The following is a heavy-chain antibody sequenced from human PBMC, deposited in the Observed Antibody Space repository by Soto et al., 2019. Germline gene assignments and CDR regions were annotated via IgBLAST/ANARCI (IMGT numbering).Heavy chain of an antibody. J-gene: IGHJ4*02. Sequence: GGSLRLSCAASGFTFSSYAMSWFRQAPGKGLEWVSAISGSGGSTYYADSVKGRFTISRDNSKNTLYLQMNSLRAEDTAVYYCAKAGLGVGGRHFDYWGQGTLVTVSS. CDR2: ISGSGGST. CDR3: AKAGLGVGGRHFDY. V-gene: IGHV3-23*01. CDR1: GFTFSSYA. D-gene: IGHD2-15*01.